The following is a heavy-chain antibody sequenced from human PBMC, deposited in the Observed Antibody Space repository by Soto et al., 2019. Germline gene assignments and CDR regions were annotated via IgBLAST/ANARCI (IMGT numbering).Heavy chain of an antibody. V-gene: IGHV3-23*01. CDR3: AKVDYKFWSGYDY. CDR1: GFTFSTYA. J-gene: IGHJ4*02. D-gene: IGHD3-3*01. Sequence: EVQLLESGGGLVQPGGSLRLSCAASGFTFSTYAMSWVRQAPGKGLEWVSAISGSGGSTYYADSVKGRFTISSDNSKNTLYLQVNSLRAEDTGVYYCAKVDYKFWSGYDYWGQGALVTVSS. CDR2: ISGSGGST.